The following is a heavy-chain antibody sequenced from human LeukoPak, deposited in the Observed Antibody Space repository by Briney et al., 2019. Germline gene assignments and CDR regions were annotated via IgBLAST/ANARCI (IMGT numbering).Heavy chain of an antibody. J-gene: IGHJ1*01. CDR3: ARGARDSYSSTTWYEFFQY. CDR1: GYTFTTYY. D-gene: IGHD6-13*01. Sequence: ASVKVSCKASGYTFTTYYMHWVRQAPGQGLEWMGIINPSGSAASYAEKFRGRLTMTRDTSTSTLYMELSSLTSEDTAVYFCARGARDSYSSTTWYEFFQYWGQGTLVTVSS. V-gene: IGHV1-46*01. CDR2: INPSGSAA.